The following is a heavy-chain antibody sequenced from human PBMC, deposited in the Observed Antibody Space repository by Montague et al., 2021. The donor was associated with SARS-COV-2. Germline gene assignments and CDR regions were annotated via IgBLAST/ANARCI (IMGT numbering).Heavy chain of an antibody. Sequence: SETLSLTCAVSGDSISSSNWWSWVRQPPGKGLEWIGETYHGGSTNYNPSLKSRVTMSIDESRNQFSLSLSSLTAADTAVYYCARLDGLGYWGQGTLVAVSS. CDR2: TYHGGST. J-gene: IGHJ4*02. CDR1: GDSISSSNW. CDR3: ARLDGLGY. V-gene: IGHV4-4*02. D-gene: IGHD3/OR15-3a*01.